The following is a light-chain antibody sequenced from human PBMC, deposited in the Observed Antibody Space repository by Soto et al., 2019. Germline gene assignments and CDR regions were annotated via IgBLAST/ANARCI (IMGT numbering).Light chain of an antibody. Sequence: ETVMTQSPGTLSVSPGERAPRSCRAGQTVANSLAWYPQKPGQAPRLLIYGASSRATGIPATFSGSGSGTEFTLTISSLQSEDFAVYYCQQYNNWPRTFGQGTKVDNK. J-gene: IGKJ1*01. CDR3: QQYNNWPRT. V-gene: IGKV3-15*01. CDR2: GAS. CDR1: QTVANS.